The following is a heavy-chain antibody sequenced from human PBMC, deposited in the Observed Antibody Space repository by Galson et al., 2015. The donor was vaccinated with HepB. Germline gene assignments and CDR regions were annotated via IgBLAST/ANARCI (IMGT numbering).Heavy chain of an antibody. V-gene: IGHV3-7*03. J-gene: IGHJ4*02. Sequence: SLRLSCAASGFTFSSYWMSWARQAPGKGLEWVANIKQDGSEKYYVDSVKGRFTISRDNAKNSLYLQMNSLRAEDTAVYYCARTEGGYSSGWYLGYWGQGTLVTVSS. CDR2: IKQDGSEK. CDR3: ARTEGGYSSGWYLGY. CDR1: GFTFSSYW. D-gene: IGHD6-19*01.